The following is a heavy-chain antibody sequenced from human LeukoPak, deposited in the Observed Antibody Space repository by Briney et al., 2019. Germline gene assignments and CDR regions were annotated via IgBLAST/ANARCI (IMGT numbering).Heavy chain of an antibody. CDR2: ISGSGGST. CDR3: AKVSGDCSGGSCYLTI. J-gene: IGHJ3*02. D-gene: IGHD2-15*01. Sequence: GGSLRLSCAASGFTFSSYAMSWVRQAPGKGLEWVSAISGSGGSTYYADSVKGRFTISRDNSKNTLYLQMNSLRAEDTAVYYCAKVSGDCSGGSCYLTIWGQGTMVTVSS. V-gene: IGHV3-23*01. CDR1: GFTFSSYA.